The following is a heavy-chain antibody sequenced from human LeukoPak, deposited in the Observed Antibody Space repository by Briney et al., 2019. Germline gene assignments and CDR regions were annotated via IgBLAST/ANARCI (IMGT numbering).Heavy chain of an antibody. CDR3: ARTYDSSGYSAFHI. CDR2: IYYSGSA. Sequence: SETLSLTCIVSNGSINSYYWSWIRQPPGKGLEWIGYIYYSGSAYYNPSLRSRVTISVDTSKSRFSLNLSSVTAADTAVYYCARTYDSSGYSAFHIWGQGTMVTVSS. D-gene: IGHD3-22*01. J-gene: IGHJ3*02. V-gene: IGHV4-59*01. CDR1: NGSINSYY.